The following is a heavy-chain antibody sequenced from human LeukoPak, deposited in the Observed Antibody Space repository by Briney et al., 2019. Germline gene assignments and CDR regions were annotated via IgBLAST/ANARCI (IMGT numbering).Heavy chain of an antibody. D-gene: IGHD3-22*01. CDR3: ARGAGYYDTIDY. J-gene: IGHJ4*02. CDR2: IYYSGST. CDR1: GGTISSYY. V-gene: IGHV4-59*01. Sequence: SETLSLTCTVSGGTISSYYWSWIRQPPVKGLEWIGYIYYSGSTNYNPSLKSRVTISVDTSKNQFSLKLSSVTAADTAVYYCARGAGYYDTIDYWGQGTLVTVSS.